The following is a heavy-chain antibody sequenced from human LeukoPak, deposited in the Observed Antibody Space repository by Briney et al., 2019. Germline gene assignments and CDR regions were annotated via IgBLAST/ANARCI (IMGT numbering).Heavy chain of an antibody. J-gene: IGHJ4*02. Sequence: PSQTLSLTCSVSGGSITSGSYYWSWIRQPAGKGLEWIGRVYTSGSTKFNPSLKSRLSLSVDTSRNQFSLNLTSVTAADTAVYYCVRHYYGSDVYYFDYWGQGALVTVSS. CDR1: GGSITSGSYY. CDR3: VRHYYGSDVYYFDY. D-gene: IGHD3-10*01. V-gene: IGHV4-61*02. CDR2: VYTSGST.